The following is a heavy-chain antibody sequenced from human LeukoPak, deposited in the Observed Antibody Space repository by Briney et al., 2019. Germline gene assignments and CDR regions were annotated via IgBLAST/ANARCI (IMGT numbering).Heavy chain of an antibody. CDR3: AKDPSNDILAGYVFDY. CDR1: GFTFSSYA. Sequence: GGSLRLSCAASGFTFSSYAMSWVRQAPGKGLEWVSGISSSGGSTCYADSVKGRFTISRDNSKNTLYLQMNSLRAEDTAVYYCAKDPSNDILAGYVFDYWGQGTLVTVSS. J-gene: IGHJ4*02. D-gene: IGHD3-9*01. V-gene: IGHV3-23*01. CDR2: ISSSGGST.